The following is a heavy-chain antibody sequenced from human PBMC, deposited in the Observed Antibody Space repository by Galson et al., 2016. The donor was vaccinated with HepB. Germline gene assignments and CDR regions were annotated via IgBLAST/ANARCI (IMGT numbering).Heavy chain of an antibody. CDR3: ARDCSDTTCSPSGFDP. CDR2: IYYNGAA. CDR1: GVSITSYY. J-gene: IGHJ5*02. Sequence: SETLSLTCTVSGVSITSYYWSWIRQPPGKGLEWIGYIYYNGAANYNHSLKSRVTLSVDTSKNQFSLKLSSVTASDTAVYYCARDCSDTTCSPSGFDPWGQGTLVTVSS. D-gene: IGHD2-2*01. V-gene: IGHV4-59*01.